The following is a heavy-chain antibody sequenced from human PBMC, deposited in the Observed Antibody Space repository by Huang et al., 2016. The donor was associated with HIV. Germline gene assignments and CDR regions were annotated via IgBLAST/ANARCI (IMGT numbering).Heavy chain of an antibody. V-gene: IGHV1-2*02. J-gene: IGHJ4*02. CDR2: MNPNSGGT. D-gene: IGHD2-15*01. Sequence: QVQLVQSGAEVKKPGASVKVSCKASGYPFTGYYIHWVRQAPGQGLEGMGGMNPNSGGTNYAQKCQGRVTMTRDTSISTAYMELSRLRSDDSAVYYCAKTRRGVAPASLDYWGQGTLVTVSS. CDR1: GYPFTGYY. CDR3: AKTRRGVAPASLDY.